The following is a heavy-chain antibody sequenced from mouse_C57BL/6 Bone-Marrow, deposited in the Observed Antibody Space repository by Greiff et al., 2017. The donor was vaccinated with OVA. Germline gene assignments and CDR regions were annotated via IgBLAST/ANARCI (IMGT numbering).Heavy chain of an antibody. CDR3: ANYYGSSPSFDY. J-gene: IGHJ2*01. CDR1: GYTFTSYW. V-gene: IGHV1-50*01. CDR2: IDPSDSYT. Sequence: QVQLQQPGAELVKPGASVKLSCKASGYTFTSYWMQWVKQRPGQGLEWIGEIDPSDSYTNYNQKFKGKATLTVDTSSSTAYMQLSSLTSEDSAVYYCANYYGSSPSFDYWGQGTTLTVSS. D-gene: IGHD1-1*01.